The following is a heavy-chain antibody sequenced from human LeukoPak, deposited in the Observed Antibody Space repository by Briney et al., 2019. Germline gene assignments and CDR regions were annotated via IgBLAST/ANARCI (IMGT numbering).Heavy chain of an antibody. V-gene: IGHV3-66*01. CDR1: GFTVSSNY. CDR2: IYSGGST. CDR3: ASGTRLSAGDY. J-gene: IGHJ4*02. Sequence: GGSLRLSCAASGFTVSSNYMSWVRQAPGKGLEWVSVIYSGGSTYYADSVTGRFTISRDNSNNTLYLQMNSLRAEDTAVYYCASGTRLSAGDYWRQGTLVTVSS. D-gene: IGHD2-15*01.